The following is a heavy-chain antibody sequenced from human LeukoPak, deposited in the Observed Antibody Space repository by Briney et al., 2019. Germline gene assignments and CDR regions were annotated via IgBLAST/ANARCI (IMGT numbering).Heavy chain of an antibody. J-gene: IGHJ4*01. CDR1: GFTFSNSA. V-gene: IGHV3-23*01. CDR3: AKGIYSSGWSYFDY. D-gene: IGHD6-19*01. CDR2: LSGSGITT. Sequence: GGSLRLSCAASGFTFSNSAMSWVRQAPGKGLEWVSTLSGSGITTYYADSVKGRFTISRDNSKNTPYLQMNSLRAEDTAVYYCAKGIYSSGWSYFDYWGHGTLVTVSS.